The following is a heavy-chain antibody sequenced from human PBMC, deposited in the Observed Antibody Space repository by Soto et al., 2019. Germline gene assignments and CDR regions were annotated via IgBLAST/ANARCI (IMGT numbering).Heavy chain of an antibody. CDR2: ISSSSSYI. J-gene: IGHJ3*02. Sequence: GGSLRLSCAASGFTFSSYSMNWVRQAPGKGLEWVSSISSSSSYIYYADSVKGRFTISRDNAKNSLYLQMNSLRAEDTAVYYCAREYRYSGSHDAFDIWGQGTMVTVSS. V-gene: IGHV3-21*01. CDR3: AREYRYSGSHDAFDI. CDR1: GFTFSSYS. D-gene: IGHD1-26*01.